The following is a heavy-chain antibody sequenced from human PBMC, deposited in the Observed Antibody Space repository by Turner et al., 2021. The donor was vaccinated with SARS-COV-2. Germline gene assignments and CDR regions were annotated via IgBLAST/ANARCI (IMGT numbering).Heavy chain of an antibody. Sequence: QVQLVESGGGVVQPGRSLKLSCAATGLPFSRYGMHWVRQAPGKGLEWLAVIWVDVNNKYYADSVKCRFTISRDNSKNTLYPQMNSLRAEDTAVYYCAREDLYDSSGYYYSGAFDIWGQGTMVTVSS. V-gene: IGHV3-33*01. J-gene: IGHJ3*02. D-gene: IGHD3-22*01. CDR1: GLPFSRYG. CDR2: IWVDVNNK. CDR3: AREDLYDSSGYYYSGAFDI.